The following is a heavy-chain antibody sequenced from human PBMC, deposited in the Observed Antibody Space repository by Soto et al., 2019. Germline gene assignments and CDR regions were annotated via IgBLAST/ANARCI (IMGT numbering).Heavy chain of an antibody. D-gene: IGHD2-2*01. CDR3: ARGIVVVPAARDTYNWFDP. Sequence: SVKVSCKASGGTFSSYTISWVRQAPGQGLEWMGRIIPILGIANYAQKFQGRVTITADKSTSTAYMELSSLRSEDTAVYYCARGIVVVPAARDTYNWFDPWGQGTLVTVSS. J-gene: IGHJ5*02. CDR1: GGTFSSYT. CDR2: IIPILGIA. V-gene: IGHV1-69*02.